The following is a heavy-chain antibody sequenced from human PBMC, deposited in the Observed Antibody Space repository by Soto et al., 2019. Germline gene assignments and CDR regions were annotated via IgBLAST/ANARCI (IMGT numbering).Heavy chain of an antibody. CDR3: ARDRAAEYYDYVWGSYRPLGYYYGMDV. CDR1: GYTFTSYY. Sequence: ASVKVSCKASGYTFTSYYMHWVRQAPGQGLEWMGIINPSGGSTSYAQKFQGRVTMTRDTSTSTVYMELSSLRSEDTAVYYCARDRAAEYYDYVWGSYRPLGYYYGMDVWGQGTTVTVSS. V-gene: IGHV1-46*01. D-gene: IGHD3-16*01. J-gene: IGHJ6*02. CDR2: INPSGGST.